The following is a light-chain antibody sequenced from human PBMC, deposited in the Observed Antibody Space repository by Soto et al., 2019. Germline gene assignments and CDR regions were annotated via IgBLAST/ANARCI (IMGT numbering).Light chain of an antibody. CDR1: QGISSY. CDR3: QQYYSYPYT. J-gene: IGKJ2*01. Sequence: SRMTQSPSSFSASTGHRLTITCRASQGISSYLAWYQQKPGRAPKLLIYAASTLQSGVPSRFSGSGSGTDFTLTISCLQSEDFATYYCQQYYSYPYTFGQGTKVDIK. CDR2: AAS. V-gene: IGKV1-8*01.